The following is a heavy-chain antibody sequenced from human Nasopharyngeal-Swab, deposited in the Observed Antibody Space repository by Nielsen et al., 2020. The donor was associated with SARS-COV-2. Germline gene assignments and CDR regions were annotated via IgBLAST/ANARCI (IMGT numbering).Heavy chain of an antibody. CDR2: ISAYNGNT. CDR3: ARVEAHYDILTGGET. D-gene: IGHD3-9*01. Sequence: ASVKVSCKASGYTFTTYGISWVRQAPGQGLEWMGWISAYNGNTNYAQKLQGRVTMTTDTSTSTAYMELRSLRSDDTAVYYCARVEAHYDILTGGETWGQGTLVTVSS. J-gene: IGHJ5*02. CDR1: GYTFTTYG. V-gene: IGHV1-18*01.